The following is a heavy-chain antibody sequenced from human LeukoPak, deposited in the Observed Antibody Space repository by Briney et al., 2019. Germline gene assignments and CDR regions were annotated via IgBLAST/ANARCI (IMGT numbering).Heavy chain of an antibody. Sequence: SETLSLTCTVSGGSVSSGSYYWSWIRQPPGKGLEWIGHIYYSGSTNYNPSLKSRVTISVDTSKNQFSLKLSSVTAADTAVYYWGRGGGWYDFWSGYYGSDYWGQGTLVTVSS. CDR1: GGSVSSGSYY. J-gene: IGHJ4*02. CDR2: IYYSGST. CDR3: GRGGGWYDFWSGYYGSDY. V-gene: IGHV4-61*01. D-gene: IGHD3-3*01.